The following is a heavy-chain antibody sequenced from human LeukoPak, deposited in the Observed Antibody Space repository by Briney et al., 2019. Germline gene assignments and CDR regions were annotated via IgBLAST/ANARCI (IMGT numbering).Heavy chain of an antibody. CDR1: GCTFTSYA. CDR2: INAGNGNT. Sequence: ASVKVSCKASGCTFTSYAMHWVRQAPGQRLEWMGWINAGNGNTKYSQKFQGRVTITRDTSASTAYMELSSLRSEDTAVYYCARAEDYGDTGSPFDYWGQGTLVTVSS. J-gene: IGHJ4*02. V-gene: IGHV1-3*01. D-gene: IGHD4-17*01. CDR3: ARAEDYGDTGSPFDY.